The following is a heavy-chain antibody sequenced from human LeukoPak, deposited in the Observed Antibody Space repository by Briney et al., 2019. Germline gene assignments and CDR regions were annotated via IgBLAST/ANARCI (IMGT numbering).Heavy chain of an antibody. Sequence: PGGSLRLSCAASGFTFSSYRMNWVRQAPGKGLEWVSSISSSSSYIYYADSVKGRFTISRDNAKNSLYLQMNSLRADDTAVYYCAREHDYVWGSYRYTGAFDYWGQGTLVTVSS. J-gene: IGHJ4*02. D-gene: IGHD3-16*02. V-gene: IGHV3-21*01. CDR2: ISSSSSYI. CDR3: AREHDYVWGSYRYTGAFDY. CDR1: GFTFSSYR.